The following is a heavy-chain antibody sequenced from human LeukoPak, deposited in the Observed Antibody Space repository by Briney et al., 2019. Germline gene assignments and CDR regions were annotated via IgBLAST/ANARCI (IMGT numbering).Heavy chain of an antibody. CDR2: ISSSGSTI. V-gene: IGHV3-11*01. Sequence: PGGSLRLSCAASGFTFSDYYMSWIRQAPGKGLEWVSYISSSGSTIYYADSVKGRFTISRDNAKNSLYLQMNSLRAEDTAVYYCARDQYGAYCGGDCYSVWFDPWGQGTLVTVSS. J-gene: IGHJ5*02. CDR3: ARDQYGAYCGGDCYSVWFDP. CDR1: GFTFSDYY. D-gene: IGHD2-21*02.